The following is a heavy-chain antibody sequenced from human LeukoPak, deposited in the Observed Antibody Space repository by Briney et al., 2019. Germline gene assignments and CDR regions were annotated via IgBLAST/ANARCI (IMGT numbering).Heavy chain of an antibody. J-gene: IGHJ6*03. V-gene: IGHV3-30*02. CDR1: GFTFSSYG. Sequence: GGSLRLSCAASGFTFSSYGMHWVRQAPGKGLEWVAFIRYDGTKKYYADSVKGRFTISRDNSKNTLYLQMNSLRAEDTAVYYCAKDGQPDYYYYMDVWGKGTTVTVSS. CDR3: AKDGQPDYYYYMDV. CDR2: IRYDGTKK.